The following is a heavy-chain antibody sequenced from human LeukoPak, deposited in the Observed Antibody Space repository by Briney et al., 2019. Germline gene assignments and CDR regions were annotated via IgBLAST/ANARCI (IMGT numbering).Heavy chain of an antibody. CDR1: GYTFTSYY. CDR3: ARGYDFWSGYYITNYYYYGMDV. CDR2: INPSGGST. D-gene: IGHD3-3*01. V-gene: IGHV1-46*01. Sequence: ASVKVSCKASGYTFTSYYMHWVRQAPGQGLGWMGIINPSGGSTSYAQKFQGRVTMTRDTSTSTVYMELSSLRSEDTAVYYCARGYDFWSGYYITNYYYYGMDVWGQGTTVTVSS. J-gene: IGHJ6*02.